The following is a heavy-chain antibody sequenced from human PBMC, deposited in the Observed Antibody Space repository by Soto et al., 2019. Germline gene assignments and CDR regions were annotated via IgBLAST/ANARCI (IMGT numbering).Heavy chain of an antibody. V-gene: IGHV1-3*01. CDR2: INVGNGDT. J-gene: IGHJ6*02. Sequence: GASVKVSCKAPGYIFSNYNIHWVRQAPGQRLEWMGWINVGNGDTKYSEKFQGRVTNSRDTSASTAYLQWSSLKASDTAMYYCARYGSGSYYVLSAYYYYGMDVWGQGTTVTVSS. CDR1: GYIFSNYN. CDR3: ARYGSGSYYVLSAYYYYGMDV. D-gene: IGHD3-10*01.